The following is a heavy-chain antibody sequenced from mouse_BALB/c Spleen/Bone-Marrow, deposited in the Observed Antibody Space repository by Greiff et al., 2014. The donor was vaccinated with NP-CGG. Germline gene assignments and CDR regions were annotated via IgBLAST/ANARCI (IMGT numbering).Heavy chain of an antibody. CDR1: GYSFTDYN. D-gene: IGHD2-3*01. J-gene: IGHJ3*01. CDR2: IDPYNGGT. V-gene: IGHV1S135*01. CDR3: ARDGYYVGFAY. Sequence: QLQECGPELVKPGASVKVSCKASGYSFTDYNMYWVKQSHGKSLESIGYIDPYNGGTSYNQKFKGRATLTVDKSSNTAFMHLNSLTSEDSAVYYCARDGYYVGFAYWGQGTLVTVSA.